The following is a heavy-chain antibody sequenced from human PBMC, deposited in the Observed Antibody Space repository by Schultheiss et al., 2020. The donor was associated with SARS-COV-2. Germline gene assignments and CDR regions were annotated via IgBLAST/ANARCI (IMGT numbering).Heavy chain of an antibody. Sequence: GGSLRLSCAASGFTFSSYGMHWVRQAPGKGLEWVAFIRYDGSNKYYADSVKGRFTISRDNSKNTLYLQMNSLKTEDTAVYYCTTFMSRGSRPLDYWGQGTLVTVSS. D-gene: IGHD1-26*01. J-gene: IGHJ4*02. V-gene: IGHV3-30*02. CDR2: IRYDGSNK. CDR3: TTFMSRGSRPLDY. CDR1: GFTFSSYG.